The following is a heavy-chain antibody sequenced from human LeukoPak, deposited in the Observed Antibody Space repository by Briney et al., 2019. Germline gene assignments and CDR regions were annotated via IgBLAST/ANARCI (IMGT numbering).Heavy chain of an antibody. J-gene: IGHJ6*03. CDR1: GGSISSYY. CDR3: ATNGYYCMDV. CDR2: IYYSGST. D-gene: IGHD2-8*01. Sequence: SETLSLTCTVSGGSISSYYWSWIRQPPGKGLEWIGNIYYSGSTNYNPSLKSRVTISVDKSQNQFSLKVNSLTAADTAVYYCATNGYYCMDVWGKGTTVTVSS. V-gene: IGHV4-59*12.